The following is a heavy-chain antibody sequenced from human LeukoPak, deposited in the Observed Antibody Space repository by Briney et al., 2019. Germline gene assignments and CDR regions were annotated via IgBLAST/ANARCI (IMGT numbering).Heavy chain of an antibody. V-gene: IGHV3-30*04. CDR1: GFTFSSYA. Sequence: GGSLRLSCAASGFTFSSYAMHWVPQATGKGLEWVAVISYDGSNKYYADSVKGRFTISRDNSKNTLYLQMNSLRAEDTAVYYCARGAHYYMDVWGKGTTVTVSS. CDR3: ARGAHYYMDV. J-gene: IGHJ6*03. CDR2: ISYDGSNK.